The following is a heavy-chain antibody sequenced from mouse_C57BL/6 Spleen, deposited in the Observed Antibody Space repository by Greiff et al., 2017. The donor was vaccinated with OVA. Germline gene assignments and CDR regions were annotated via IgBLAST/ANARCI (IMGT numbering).Heavy chain of an antibody. CDR2: FRNKANGYTT. J-gene: IGHJ4*01. V-gene: IGHV7-3*01. D-gene: IGHD2-2*01. CDR1: GFTFTDYY. Sequence: EVKLMESGGGLVQPGGSLSLSCAASGFTFTDYYMSWVRQPPGKALEWLGFFRNKANGYTTEYSASVKGRFTISRDNSQSILYLQMNALRAEDSATYYCARYGYTYAMDYWGQGTSVTVSS. CDR3: ARYGYTYAMDY.